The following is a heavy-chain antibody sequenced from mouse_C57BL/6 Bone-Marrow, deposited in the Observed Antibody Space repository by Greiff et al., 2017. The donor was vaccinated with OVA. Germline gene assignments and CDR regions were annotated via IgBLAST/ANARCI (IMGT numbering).Heavy chain of an antibody. J-gene: IGHJ4*01. Sequence: DVKLVESGGDLVKPGGSLKLSCAASGFTFSSYGMSWVRQTPDKRLEWVATISSGGSYTYYPDSVKGRFTISRDNAKNTLYLQMSSLKSEDTAMYYGARHGRYYAMDYWGQGTSVTVSS. CDR3: ARHGRYYAMDY. CDR1: GFTFSSYG. D-gene: IGHD4-1*01. CDR2: ISSGGSYT. V-gene: IGHV5-6*02.